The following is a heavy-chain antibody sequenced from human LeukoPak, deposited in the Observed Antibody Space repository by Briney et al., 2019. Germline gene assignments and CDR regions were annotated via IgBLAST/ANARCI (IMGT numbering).Heavy chain of an antibody. CDR1: GFTFSSYW. V-gene: IGHV3-7*01. D-gene: IGHD3-10*01. CDR2: IKQDGSEK. J-gene: IGHJ4*02. CDR3: ARDSGSGSYSETLDY. Sequence: PGGSLRLSCAASGFTFSSYWMSWVRQAPGKGLEWVANIKQDGSEKYYVDSVKGRFTISRDNAKNSLYLQMNGLRAEDTAVYYCARDSGSGSYSETLDYWGQGTLVTVSS.